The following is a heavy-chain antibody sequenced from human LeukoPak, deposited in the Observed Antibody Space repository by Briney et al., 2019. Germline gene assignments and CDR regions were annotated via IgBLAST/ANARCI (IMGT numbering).Heavy chain of an antibody. CDR1: GYTFTNYY. Sequence: ASVKVSCKASGYTFTNYYIHWVRQAPGQGLEWMGIINPSGGSTSYAQKFQGRVTMTRDMSTSTVYMELSSLRSEDTAVYYCARGGTIFGVVIDYWGQGTLVTVSS. J-gene: IGHJ4*02. CDR2: INPSGGST. D-gene: IGHD3-3*01. CDR3: ARGGTIFGVVIDY. V-gene: IGHV1-46*01.